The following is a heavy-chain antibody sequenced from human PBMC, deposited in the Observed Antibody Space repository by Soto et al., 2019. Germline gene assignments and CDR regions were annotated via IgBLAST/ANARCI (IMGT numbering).Heavy chain of an antibody. CDR3: ARVQNPRVRGRDYYYYYGMDV. Sequence: GGSLRLSCAASGFTFSSYAMSWVRQAPGKGLEWVSYISSSSSTIYYADSVKGRFTISRDNAKNSLYLQMNSLRDEDTAVYYCARVQNPRVRGRDYYYYYGMDVWGQGTTVTVSS. V-gene: IGHV3-48*02. CDR1: GFTFSSYA. D-gene: IGHD3-10*01. J-gene: IGHJ6*02. CDR2: ISSSSSTI.